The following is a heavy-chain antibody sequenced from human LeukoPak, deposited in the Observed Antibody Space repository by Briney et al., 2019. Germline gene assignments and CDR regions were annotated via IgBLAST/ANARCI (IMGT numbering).Heavy chain of an antibody. Sequence: ASVKVSCNASGYTFTSYGISWVRQAPGQGLEWMGWISAYNGNTNYAQKLQGRVTMTTDTSTSTAYMELRSLRSDDTAVYYCARDGMYSSGWYPFDYWGQGTLVTVSS. CDR1: GYTFTSYG. V-gene: IGHV1-18*01. D-gene: IGHD6-19*01. CDR3: ARDGMYSSGWYPFDY. J-gene: IGHJ4*02. CDR2: ISAYNGNT.